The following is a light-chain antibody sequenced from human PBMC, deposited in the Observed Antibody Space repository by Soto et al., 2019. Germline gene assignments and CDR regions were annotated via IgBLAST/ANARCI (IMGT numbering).Light chain of an antibody. V-gene: IGKV3-11*01. Sequence: EIVLTQSPATLSLSPGERATLSCRASQSVSSYLAWYQQKPGQAPRLLIYDASNRATGIPARFSGSGSGTDFALLISSLEPEDFAVYYCQQRSNWPPRGTFGGGNKVEI. CDR1: QSVSSY. CDR3: QQRSNWPPRGT. CDR2: DAS. J-gene: IGKJ4*01.